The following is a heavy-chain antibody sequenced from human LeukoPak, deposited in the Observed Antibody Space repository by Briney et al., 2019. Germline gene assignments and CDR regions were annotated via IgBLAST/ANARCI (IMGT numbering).Heavy chain of an antibody. J-gene: IGHJ4*02. CDR2: IYYSGST. D-gene: IGHD6-19*01. V-gene: IGHV4-59*01. Sequence: SETLFLTCTVSGGSISSYYWSWIRQPPGKGLEWIGYIYYSGSTNYNPSLKSRVTISVDTSKNQFSLKLSSVTAADTAVYYCARSTGYSSGWYNYWGQGTLVTVSS. CDR1: GGSISSYY. CDR3: ARSTGYSSGWYNY.